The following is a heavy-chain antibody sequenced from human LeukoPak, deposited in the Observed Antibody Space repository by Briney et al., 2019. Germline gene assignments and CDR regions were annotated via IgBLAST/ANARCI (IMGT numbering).Heavy chain of an antibody. CDR2: INPSGGST. J-gene: IGHJ4*02. CDR1: GYTFIRYY. V-gene: IGHV1-46*01. Sequence: ASVKVSCKASGYTFIRYYMYWVRQAPGQGLEWMGIINPSGGSTSYAQKFQGRVTMTRDTSTSTVYMELSSLRSEDTAVYYCARDGYYDSSGYYVFDYWGQGTLVTVSS. CDR3: ARDGYYDSSGYYVFDY. D-gene: IGHD3-22*01.